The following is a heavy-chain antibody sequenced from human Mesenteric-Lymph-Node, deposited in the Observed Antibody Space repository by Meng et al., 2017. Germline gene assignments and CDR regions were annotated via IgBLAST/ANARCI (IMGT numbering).Heavy chain of an antibody. D-gene: IGHD6-13*01. Sequence: GGSLRLSCAASGFTFGSSFMHWVRQVPGKGLEWVSYISSSGSTIYYADSVKGRFTISRDNAKNSLYLQMNSLRAEDTAVYYCARDFGIAAAGRSFDYWGQGTLVTVSS. CDR2: ISSSGSTI. CDR3: ARDFGIAAAGRSFDY. J-gene: IGHJ4*02. V-gene: IGHV3-48*04. CDR1: GFTFGSSF.